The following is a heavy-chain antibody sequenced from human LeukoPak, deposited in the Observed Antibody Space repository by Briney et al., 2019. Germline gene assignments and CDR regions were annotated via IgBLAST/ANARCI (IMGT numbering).Heavy chain of an antibody. Sequence: GASVKVSCKASGGTFSSYAISWVRQAPGQGLEWMGGIIPIFGTANYAQKFQGRVTITADESTSTAYMELSSLRSEDTAVYYCARDDYSNYWIDPWGQGTLVTVSS. CDR2: IIPIFGTA. J-gene: IGHJ5*02. D-gene: IGHD4-11*01. V-gene: IGHV1-69*01. CDR3: ARDDYSNYWIDP. CDR1: GGTFSSYA.